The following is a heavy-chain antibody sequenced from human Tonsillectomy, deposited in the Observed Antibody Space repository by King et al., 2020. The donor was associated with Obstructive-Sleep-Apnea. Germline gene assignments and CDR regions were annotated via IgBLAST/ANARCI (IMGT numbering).Heavy chain of an antibody. CDR1: GFNFNSYS. Sequence: VQLVESGGGLGQPGGSLRLSCAASGFNFNSYSMNWVRQSPGKGLVWGLYISSSSRTIYYADSVKGRFTISRDNAQNSLYLQMNSLRAEDTAVYYFARDSPYYYGMDVWGQGTTVTVSS. CDR3: ARDSPYYYGMDV. CDR2: ISSSSRTI. V-gene: IGHV3-48*04. J-gene: IGHJ6*02.